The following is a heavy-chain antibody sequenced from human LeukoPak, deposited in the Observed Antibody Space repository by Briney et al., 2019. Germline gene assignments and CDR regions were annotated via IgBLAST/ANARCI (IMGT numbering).Heavy chain of an antibody. CDR2: IWYDGSNK. CDR3: AKDGGRITIFGVAKNWFDP. V-gene: IGHV3-30*02. CDR1: GFTFSSYG. J-gene: IGHJ5*02. D-gene: IGHD3-3*01. Sequence: GGSLRLSCAASGFTFSSYGMHWVRQAPGKGLEWVAVIWYDGSNKYYADSVKGRFTISRDNSKNTLYLQMNSLRAEDTAVYYCAKDGGRITIFGVAKNWFDPWGQGTLVTVSS.